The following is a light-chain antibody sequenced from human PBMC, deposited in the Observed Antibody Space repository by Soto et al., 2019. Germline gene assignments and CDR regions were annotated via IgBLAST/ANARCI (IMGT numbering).Light chain of an antibody. Sequence: DIQMKKYPSSRSESVGARDTIACRGSQTISSWLAWYQQKPGKAPKLLIYKASTLKSGVPSRFSGSGSGTEFTLTISSLQSGDFATYSCQHYNSYSDAVGQGTKVDSK. CDR1: QTISSW. J-gene: IGKJ1*01. CDR2: KAS. CDR3: QHYNSYSDA. V-gene: IGKV1-5*03.